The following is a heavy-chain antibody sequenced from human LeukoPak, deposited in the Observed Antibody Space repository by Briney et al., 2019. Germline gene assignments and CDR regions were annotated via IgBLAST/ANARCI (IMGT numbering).Heavy chain of an antibody. Sequence: SQTLSLTCAISGDSVSSNSAAWNWIRQSPSRGLEWLGRTYYRSKWYNDYAVSVKSRITINPDTSKNQFSLQLNSVTPEDTAVYYCARDSIAAAGTYYYGMDVWGQGTTVTVSS. CDR1: GDSVSSNSAA. CDR3: ARDSIAAAGTYYYGMDV. J-gene: IGHJ6*02. D-gene: IGHD6-13*01. CDR2: TYYRSKWYN. V-gene: IGHV6-1*01.